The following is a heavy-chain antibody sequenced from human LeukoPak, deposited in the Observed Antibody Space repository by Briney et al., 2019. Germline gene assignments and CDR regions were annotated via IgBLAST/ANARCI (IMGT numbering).Heavy chain of an antibody. CDR3: ARVPTYYYGWFDP. CDR1: GGSISSYY. V-gene: IGHV4-59*01. J-gene: IGHJ5*02. CDR2: IYYSGST. Sequence: SETLSLTCTVSGGSISSYYWSWIRQPPGKGLEWIGYIYYSGSTNYNPSLKSRVTISVDTSKNQFSLKLSSVTAADTAVYYCARVPTYYYGWFDPWGQGTLVTVSS. D-gene: IGHD3-10*01.